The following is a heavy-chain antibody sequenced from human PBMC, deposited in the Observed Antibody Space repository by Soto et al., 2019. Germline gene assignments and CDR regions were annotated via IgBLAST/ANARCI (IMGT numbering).Heavy chain of an antibody. CDR1: GYTFTSYG. Sequence: QVQLVQSGAEVKKPGASVKVSCKASGYTFTSYGIAWVRQAPGQGLAWMGWISGYNGDTNYAQQFRGRVTLTTDTSTSTAYLEVMTLRSDDTAVYYCAREGSYHDFDYWGLGTLVTVSS. D-gene: IGHD3-22*01. CDR2: ISGYNGDT. CDR3: AREGSYHDFDY. V-gene: IGHV1-18*01. J-gene: IGHJ4*02.